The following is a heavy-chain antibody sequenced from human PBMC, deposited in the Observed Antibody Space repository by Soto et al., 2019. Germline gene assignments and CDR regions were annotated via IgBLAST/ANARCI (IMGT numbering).Heavy chain of an antibody. V-gene: IGHV4-31*03. D-gene: IGHD3-22*01. CDR3: ARTGSSGYYFVY. CDR2: IYSSGTT. CDR1: GDFISSGGYY. Sequence: QVQLQESGPGLVKPSQTLSLTCTVSGDFISSGGYYWSWIRQLPGKGLEWIGYIYSSGTTYYNPSLKSRITISVDTSKNQFSLNLSSVTAADTAVYYCARTGSSGYYFVYWGQGTLVTVFS. J-gene: IGHJ4*02.